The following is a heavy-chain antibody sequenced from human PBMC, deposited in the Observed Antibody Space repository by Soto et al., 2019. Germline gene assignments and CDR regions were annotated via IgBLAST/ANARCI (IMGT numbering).Heavy chain of an antibody. J-gene: IGHJ1*01. CDR2: IYWDDGK. CDR3: APSQAPPVYFQH. Sequence: GPTLVNPTQTLTLTCVFSGFSLNTCALTVGFIRQPPGKPLRWVALIYWDDGKRYSPSLNRPLTITKETSRKQRVLTMTNYYRAAPATYSCAPSQAPPVYFQHWGEGTLVTVSS. V-gene: IGHV2-5*02. CDR1: GFSLNTCALT.